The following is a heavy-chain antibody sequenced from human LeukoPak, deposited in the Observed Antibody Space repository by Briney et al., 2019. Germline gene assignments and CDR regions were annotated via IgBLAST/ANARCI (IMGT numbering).Heavy chain of an antibody. V-gene: IGHV4-39*07. J-gene: IGHJ4*02. D-gene: IGHD2-15*01. Sequence: SETLSLTCTVSGGSISSANYYWGWIRQPSGKGLEWIGSVYNSGSTYYNPSLKSRVIVSLHMSQNQFSLKLSSVTAADTAVYYCARGRGYCSGGSCWFDYWGQGTLVTVSS. CDR2: VYNSGST. CDR1: GGSISSANYY. CDR3: ARGRGYCSGGSCWFDY.